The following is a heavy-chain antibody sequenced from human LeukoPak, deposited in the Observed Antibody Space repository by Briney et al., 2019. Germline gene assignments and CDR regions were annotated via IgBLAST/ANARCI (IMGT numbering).Heavy chain of an antibody. V-gene: IGHV4-59*13. CDR2: IYYSGST. CDR3: ARAKAASGIDYFDY. D-gene: IGHD6-13*01. CDR1: GASISAYY. J-gene: IGHJ4*02. Sequence: SETLCLTCTVSGASISAYYWNWIRQPPGKGLEWIGYIYYSGSTNYNPSLKSSVTITVDTSKNQFSLKLSSVTAADTAVYYCARAKAASGIDYFDYWGQETVVTVSS.